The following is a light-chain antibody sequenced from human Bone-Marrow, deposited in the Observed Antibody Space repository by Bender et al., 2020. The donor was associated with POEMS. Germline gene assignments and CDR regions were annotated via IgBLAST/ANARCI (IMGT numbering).Light chain of an antibody. CDR1: TGAVTSGCF. CDR2: RTA. V-gene: IGLV7-43*01. CDR3: LLYYNYTWV. J-gene: IGLJ3*02. Sequence: QTVVTQEPSLTVSPGGTVTLTCASSTGAVTSGCFPNWFQQKPGQAPRTLVYRTANKPPWTPARFSGSLLGGKAARTVSGVQPEDEADYYCLLYYNYTWVFGGGTKLTVL.